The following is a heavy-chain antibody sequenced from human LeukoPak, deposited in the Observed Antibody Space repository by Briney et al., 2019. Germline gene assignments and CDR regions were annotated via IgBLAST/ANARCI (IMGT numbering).Heavy chain of an antibody. D-gene: IGHD6-19*01. J-gene: IGHJ4*02. CDR2: INAGNGNT. CDR3: ARSRAIGSGWPGNY. CDR1: GYTFTSYA. Sequence: GASVKVSCKASGYTFTSYAMHWVRQAPGQRLEWKGWINAGNGNTKYSQRFQGKVTITRDTSASTAYMELSSLRSEDTAVYYCARSRAIGSGWPGNYWGQGTLVTVSS. V-gene: IGHV1-3*01.